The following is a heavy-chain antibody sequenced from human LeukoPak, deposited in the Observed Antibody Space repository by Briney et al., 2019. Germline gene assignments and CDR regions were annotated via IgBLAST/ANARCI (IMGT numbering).Heavy chain of an antibody. V-gene: IGHV1-69*04. D-gene: IGHD3-10*01. CDR3: ARRLIDYYGSGSYYNALDY. J-gene: IGHJ4*02. CDR1: GGTFSSYA. Sequence: ASVKVSCKASGGTFSSYAISWVRQAPGQGLEWMGRIIPILGIVNYAQKFQGRVTITADKSTSTAYMELSSLRSEDTAVYYCARRLIDYYGSGSYYNALDYWGQGTLVTVSS. CDR2: IIPILGIV.